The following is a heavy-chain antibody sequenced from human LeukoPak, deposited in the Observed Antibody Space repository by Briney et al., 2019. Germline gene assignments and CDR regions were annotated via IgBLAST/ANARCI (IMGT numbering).Heavy chain of an antibody. CDR3: ARGRSCGGDCYYFDY. Sequence: ASVKVSCKASGYTFTSYGISWVRQAPGQGLEWMGWISAYNGNTNYAQKLQGRVTMTTDTSTSTAYMELRSLRSDDTAVYYCARGRSCGGDCYYFDYWGQGTLVTVSS. J-gene: IGHJ4*02. D-gene: IGHD2-21*02. CDR1: GYTFTSYG. CDR2: ISAYNGNT. V-gene: IGHV1-18*01.